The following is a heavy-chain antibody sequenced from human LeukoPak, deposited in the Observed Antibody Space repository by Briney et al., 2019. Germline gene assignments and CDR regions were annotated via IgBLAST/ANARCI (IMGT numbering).Heavy chain of an antibody. V-gene: IGHV1-69*13. J-gene: IGHJ4*02. CDR3: AKEANHYYHSFDY. Sequence: SVKVSCKASGGTFSSYAISWVRQAPGQGLEWMGGIIPIFGTANYAQKFQGRVTITADESTSTAYMELSSLRSEDTAVYYCAKEANHYYHSFDYWGQGTLVTVSS. CDR1: GGTFSSYA. CDR2: IIPIFGTA. D-gene: IGHD3-22*01.